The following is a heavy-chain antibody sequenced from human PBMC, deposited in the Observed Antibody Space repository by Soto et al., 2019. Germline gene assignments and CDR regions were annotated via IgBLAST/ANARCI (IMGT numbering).Heavy chain of an antibody. V-gene: IGHV3-23*01. Sequence: PGGSLRLSCAASGFTFSSNGMTWVRQAPGKGLEWVSIISGNSDTTYYADSVKGRFTVSRDNSKNTLYLQMNSLRCEDTAIYYCVKVSNWGDPVWGQGTLVTVSS. CDR2: ISGNSDTT. J-gene: IGHJ1*01. D-gene: IGHD3-16*01. CDR3: VKVSNWGDPV. CDR1: GFTFSSNG.